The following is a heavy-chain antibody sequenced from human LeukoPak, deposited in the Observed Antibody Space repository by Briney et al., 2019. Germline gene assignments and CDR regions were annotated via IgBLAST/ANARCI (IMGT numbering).Heavy chain of an antibody. Sequence: GASXKVSCKASGYTFTGYYMHWVRQAPGQGLEWMGWINPNSGGTNYAQKFQGRVTINRDTYIRTAYMELSRLRSDDTAVYYRARSSIAVAGTIGYWGQGTLVTVSS. CDR1: GYTFTGYY. V-gene: IGHV1-2*02. D-gene: IGHD6-19*01. CDR3: ARSSIAVAGTIGY. J-gene: IGHJ4*02. CDR2: INPNSGGT.